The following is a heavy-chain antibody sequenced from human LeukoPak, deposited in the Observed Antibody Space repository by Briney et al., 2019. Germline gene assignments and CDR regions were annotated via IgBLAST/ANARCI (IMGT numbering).Heavy chain of an antibody. J-gene: IGHJ4*02. V-gene: IGHV4-59*08. CDR1: VDSISRHY. CDR2: ISYSGST. CDR3: ARHVGPGYSYGFDN. Sequence: PSETLSLTCTVPVDSISRHYWSWSRQAPGKGLEWVGYISYSGSTNYNPSLKSRVTISVATSKNQFSLKLSSVTAADTAVFYCARHVGPGYSYGFDNWGQGTLVTVSS. D-gene: IGHD5-18*01.